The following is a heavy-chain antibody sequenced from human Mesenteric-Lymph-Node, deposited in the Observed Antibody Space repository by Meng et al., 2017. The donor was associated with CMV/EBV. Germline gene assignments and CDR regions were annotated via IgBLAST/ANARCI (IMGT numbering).Heavy chain of an antibody. CDR3: ARNFGLHDY. J-gene: IGHJ4*02. V-gene: IGHV4-59*01. D-gene: IGHD3-3*01. Sequence: TLFLSGTVSGGSIRSYYWSWIRQPPGEVMEWIGYIYYSGTTNYNPTLTSRVTISVDTSKNQFTLKLSSVTAADTAVYCCARNFGLHDYWGQGTLVTVSS. CDR2: IYYSGTT. CDR1: GGSIRSYY.